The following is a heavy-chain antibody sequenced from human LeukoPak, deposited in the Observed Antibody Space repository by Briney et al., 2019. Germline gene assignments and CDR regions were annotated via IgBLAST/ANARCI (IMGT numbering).Heavy chain of an antibody. V-gene: IGHV3-23*01. D-gene: IGHD1-26*01. J-gene: IGHJ1*01. CDR1: GFTFSSYA. CDR2: ISGSGGGT. Sequence: GGSLRLSCAASGFTFSSYAMSWVRQAPGKGLEWVSAISGSGGGTYYADSVKGRFTISRDNSKNTLYLQMNSLRAEDTAVYYCAKDPRRGSGSYFNAEYFQHWGQGTLVIVSS. CDR3: AKDPRRGSGSYFNAEYFQH.